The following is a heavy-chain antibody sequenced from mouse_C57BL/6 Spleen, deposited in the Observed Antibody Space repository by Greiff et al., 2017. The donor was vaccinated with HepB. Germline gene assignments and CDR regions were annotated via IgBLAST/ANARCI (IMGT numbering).Heavy chain of an antibody. CDR2: IDPSDSET. Sequence: QVQLQQPGAELVRPGSSVKLSCKASGYTFTSYWMHWVKQRPIQGLEWIGNIDPSDSETHYNQKFKDKATLTVDKSSSTAYMQLRSLASEDTAVYYCARAKYYGSSYVFAYWGQGTLVTVSA. CDR3: ARAKYYGSSYVFAY. CDR1: GYTFTSYW. J-gene: IGHJ3*01. D-gene: IGHD1-1*01. V-gene: IGHV1-52*01.